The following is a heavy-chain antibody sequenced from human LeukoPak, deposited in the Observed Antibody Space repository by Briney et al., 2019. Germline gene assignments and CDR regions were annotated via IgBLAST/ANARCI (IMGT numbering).Heavy chain of an antibody. V-gene: IGHV3-30*04. CDR3: ARERAVRYPLDY. CDR1: GFTFGSYA. CDR2: ISYDGSNK. Sequence: PGRSLRLSCAASGFTFGSYAMHWVRQAPGKGLEWVAVISYDGSNKYYADSVKGRFTISRDNSKNTLYLQMNSLRAEDTAVYYCARERAVRYPLDYWGQGTLVTVSS. J-gene: IGHJ4*02. D-gene: IGHD3-16*02.